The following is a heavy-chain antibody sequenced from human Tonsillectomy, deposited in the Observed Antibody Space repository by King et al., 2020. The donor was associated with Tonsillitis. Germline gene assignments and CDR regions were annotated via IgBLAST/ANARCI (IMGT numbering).Heavy chain of an antibody. D-gene: IGHD1-26*01. CDR2: ISYDGSHK. CDR1: GFTFTSYG. CDR3: AKDRGGRLFDY. Sequence: VQLVESGGGVVQPGRSLRLSCAASGFTFTSYGMHWVRQAPGKGLEWVAVISYDGSHKFYTDSVEGRFTISRDNSKNTLYLQMNSLRAEDTAVYYCAKDRGGRLFDYWGQGTLVTVSS. V-gene: IGHV3-30*18. J-gene: IGHJ4*02.